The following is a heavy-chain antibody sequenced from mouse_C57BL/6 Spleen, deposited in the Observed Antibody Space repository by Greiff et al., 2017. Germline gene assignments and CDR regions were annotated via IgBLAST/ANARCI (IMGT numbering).Heavy chain of an antibody. CDR3: SSSMGYDSISYDY. V-gene: IGHV1-69*01. Sequence: QVQLQQPGPELVMPGASVKLSCKASGYTFTSSWMHWVKQRPGQGLGWIGEIDPSDSYTNYNQQFKGKSTLTVDKSSSTAYMQNSSLTSDDSTVYYCSSSMGYDSISYDYWGHGTTRSVSS. D-gene: IGHD1-1*01. CDR1: GYTFTSSW. CDR2: IDPSDSYT. J-gene: IGHJ2*01.